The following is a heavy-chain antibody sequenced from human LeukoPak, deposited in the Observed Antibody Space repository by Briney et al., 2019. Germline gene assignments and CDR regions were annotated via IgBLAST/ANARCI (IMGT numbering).Heavy chain of an antibody. CDR3: ARGVLWFGELWAGAFDI. CDR2: IYYSGSA. Sequence: PSETLSLTCTVYGGSISSYYWSWIRQPPGKGLEWSGYIYYSGSANYNPSLKSRVTISVDTSKNQFSLKLSSVTAADTAVYHCARGVLWFGELWAGAFDIWGQGTMVTVSS. V-gene: IGHV4-59*01. D-gene: IGHD3-10*01. CDR1: GGSISSYY. J-gene: IGHJ3*02.